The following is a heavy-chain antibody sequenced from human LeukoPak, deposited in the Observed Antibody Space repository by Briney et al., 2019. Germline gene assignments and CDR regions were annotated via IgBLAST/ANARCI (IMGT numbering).Heavy chain of an antibody. Sequence: GGSLRLSCAASGFTFSDYGMSWVRRAPGKGLDWVALISYDGHSKYYADSLKGRFTISRDNSKNTLFLQMNSLRTEDTAVYYCAKDRIVGATGGGDFDYWGQGTLVTVSS. J-gene: IGHJ4*02. CDR3: AKDRIVGATGGGDFDY. CDR2: ISYDGHSK. V-gene: IGHV3-30*18. CDR1: GFTFSDYG. D-gene: IGHD1-26*01.